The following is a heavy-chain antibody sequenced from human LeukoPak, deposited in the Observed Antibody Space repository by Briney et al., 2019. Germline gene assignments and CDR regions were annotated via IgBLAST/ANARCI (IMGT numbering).Heavy chain of an antibody. CDR1: EFILSIYA. CDR2: ISSSGSTI. J-gene: IGHJ3*02. Sequence: GGSLRLSCADSEFILSIYAMNWVRQAPGKGLEWVSYISSSGSTIYYADSVKGRFTISRDNAKNSLYLQMNSLRAEDTAVYYCASELPYYYLWAFDIWGQGTMVTVSS. D-gene: IGHD3-3*01. V-gene: IGHV3-48*01. CDR3: ASELPYYYLWAFDI.